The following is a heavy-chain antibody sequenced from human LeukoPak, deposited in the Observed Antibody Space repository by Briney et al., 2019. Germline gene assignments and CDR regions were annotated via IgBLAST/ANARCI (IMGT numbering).Heavy chain of an antibody. CDR1: GGSISSYY. D-gene: IGHD6-19*01. J-gene: IGHJ4*02. CDR3: ARQVLAVAGLDY. V-gene: IGHV4-59*08. CDR2: IYYSGST. Sequence: SETLSLTCTVSGGSISSYYWSWIRQPPGKGLEWIGYIYYSGSTNYNPSLKSRVTISVDTSKNQFSLKLSSVTAAYTAVYYCARQVLAVAGLDYWGQGTLVTVSS.